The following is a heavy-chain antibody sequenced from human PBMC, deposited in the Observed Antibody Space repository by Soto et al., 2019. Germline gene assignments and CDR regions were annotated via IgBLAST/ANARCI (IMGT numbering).Heavy chain of an antibody. J-gene: IGHJ4*02. CDR1: GFTFSSYA. Sequence: PVGSLRLSCAASGFTFSSYAMHWVRQAPGKGLEWVAVISYDGSNKYYADSVKGRFTISRDNSKNTLYLQMNSLRAEDTAVYYCARATSVATPFDYWGQGTLVTVSS. CDR3: ARATSVATPFDY. V-gene: IGHV3-30-3*01. D-gene: IGHD5-12*01. CDR2: ISYDGSNK.